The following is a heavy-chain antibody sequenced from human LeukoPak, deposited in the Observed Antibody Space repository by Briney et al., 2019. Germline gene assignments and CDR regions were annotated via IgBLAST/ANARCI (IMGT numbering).Heavy chain of an antibody. CDR3: ARTLSPSATDYYMDV. J-gene: IGHJ6*03. CDR2: IYYSGST. V-gene: IGHV4-59*11. CDR1: VGSISSHY. D-gene: IGHD2-15*01. Sequence: SETLSLTFTVSVGSISSHYWSWIRQPPGKGLGWIGYIYYSGSTNYNPSLKSRVTISVDTSKNQISLKLSSVTAADTAVYYCARTLSPSATDYYMDVWGKGTTVTVSS.